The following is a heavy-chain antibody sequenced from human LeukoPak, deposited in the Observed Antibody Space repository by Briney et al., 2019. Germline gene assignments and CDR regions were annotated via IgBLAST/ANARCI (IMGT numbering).Heavy chain of an antibody. CDR1: GYTFTGYY. D-gene: IGHD6-19*01. V-gene: IGHV1-2*02. Sequence: ASVKVSCKASGYTFTGYYMHWVRQAPGQGLEWMGWINPNSGGTNYAQKFQGRVTMTRDTSISTAYMELSRLRPDDTAVYYCARAATYSSGWYDGGGMDVWGQGTTVTVSS. J-gene: IGHJ6*02. CDR2: INPNSGGT. CDR3: ARAATYSSGWYDGGGMDV.